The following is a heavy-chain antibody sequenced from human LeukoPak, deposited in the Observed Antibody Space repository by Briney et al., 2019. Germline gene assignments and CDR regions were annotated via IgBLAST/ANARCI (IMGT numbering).Heavy chain of an antibody. V-gene: IGHV4-34*01. J-gene: IGHJ4*02. CDR3: ARGLVYATFDY. D-gene: IGHD2-8*01. CDR1: GASFSGYY. Sequence: SQTLSLTCAVYGASFSGYYWSWIRQPPGKWREWIGEINHSGSANYNPTLKSRVTISVDTSKTQFSLKLSSGTAADTAMYYCARGLVYATFDYWGQGTLVTVSS. CDR2: INHSGSA.